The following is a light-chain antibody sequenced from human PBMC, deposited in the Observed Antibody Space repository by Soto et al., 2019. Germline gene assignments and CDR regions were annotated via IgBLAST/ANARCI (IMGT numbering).Light chain of an antibody. V-gene: IGKV1-39*01. CDR1: ESITFY. Sequence: DIQMTQSPSSLSASVGDRVTISCRASESITFYLNWYQQKPGTAPKLLIYGATNLQRGVPSRFSGSGSGTDFTLTISSLQPEDFATYFCQQSYGTPITFGPGTRLDIK. J-gene: IGKJ5*01. CDR2: GAT. CDR3: QQSYGTPIT.